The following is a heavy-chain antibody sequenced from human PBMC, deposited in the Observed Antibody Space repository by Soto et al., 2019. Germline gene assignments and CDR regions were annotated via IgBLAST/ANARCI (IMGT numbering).Heavy chain of an antibody. V-gene: IGHV3-74*01. D-gene: IGHD1-1*01. CDR1: GFNLGRYW. CDR3: ARGGLEPFDY. J-gene: IGHJ4*02. Sequence: EVQLVESGGGLVQPGGSLRLSCAASGFNLGRYWMHWVRQAPGKGLVWVSRINDYGTTINYAESGEGRFTISRDDAKSEVYLKMNNLRAEDTAVYYCARGGLEPFDYWGKGALVTVSS. CDR2: INDYGTTI.